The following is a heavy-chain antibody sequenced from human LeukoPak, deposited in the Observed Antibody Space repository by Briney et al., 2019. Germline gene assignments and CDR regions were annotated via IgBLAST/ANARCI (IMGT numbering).Heavy chain of an antibody. CDR2: INSDGSTT. Sequence: PGGSLGLSCAAPGFTLNGYWMHWVRQAPGKGLVWVSRINSDGSTTSYADSVKGRFTISRDNAKNSLYLQMNSLRAEDTAVYYCARVLASAGTTFDIWGQGTMVTVSS. CDR1: GFTLNGYW. CDR3: ARVLASAGTTFDI. D-gene: IGHD6-13*01. V-gene: IGHV3-74*01. J-gene: IGHJ3*02.